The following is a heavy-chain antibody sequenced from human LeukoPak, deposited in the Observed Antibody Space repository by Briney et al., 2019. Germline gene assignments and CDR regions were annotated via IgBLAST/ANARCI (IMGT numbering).Heavy chain of an antibody. J-gene: IGHJ4*02. D-gene: IGHD2-2*01. CDR1: GYTFTGYY. V-gene: IGHV1-2*02. CDR3: ARARRSVPAAFDY. CDR2: INPNSGGT. Sequence: ASVKVSCKASGYTFTGYYMHWVRQAPGQGLEWMGWINPNSGGTNYAQKFQGRVTMTRDTSISTAYMELSRLKSDDTAVYYCARARRSVPAAFDYWGQGTLVTVSS.